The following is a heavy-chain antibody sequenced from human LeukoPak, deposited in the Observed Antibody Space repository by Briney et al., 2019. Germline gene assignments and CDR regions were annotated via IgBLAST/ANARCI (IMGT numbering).Heavy chain of an antibody. CDR1: GGSISSYY. V-gene: IGHV4-59*08. Sequence: PSETLSLTCTVSGGSISSYYWSWIRQPPGKGLEWIGYIYYSGSTNYNPSLKSRVTISVDTSKNQFSLKLSSVTAADTAVYYCARGVSYYDSSGYYNEYFLHWGQGTLVTVSS. CDR2: IYYSGST. CDR3: ARGVSYYDSSGYYNEYFLH. J-gene: IGHJ1*01. D-gene: IGHD3-22*01.